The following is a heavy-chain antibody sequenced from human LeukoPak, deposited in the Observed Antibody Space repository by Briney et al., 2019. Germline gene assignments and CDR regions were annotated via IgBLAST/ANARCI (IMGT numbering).Heavy chain of an antibody. CDR2: ISSSGSTI. V-gene: IGHV3-48*04. J-gene: IGHJ3*02. D-gene: IGHD3-16*01. Sequence: GGSLRLSCAASGFTFSSYSMNWVRQAPGKGLEWVSYISSSGSTIYYADSVKGRFTISRDNTKNTLFLQMNSLRAEDTAVYYCAKEVRGDAFDIWGQGTMVTVSS. CDR3: AKEVRGDAFDI. CDR1: GFTFSSYS.